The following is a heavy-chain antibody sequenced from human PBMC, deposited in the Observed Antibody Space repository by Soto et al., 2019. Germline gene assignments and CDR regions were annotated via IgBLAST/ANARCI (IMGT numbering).Heavy chain of an antibody. Sequence: QLQLQESGPGLVKPSETLSLTCTVSGGSVSSSDYYWGWIRQPPGKELEGIGAVYYSGTTYYMPSLKSRVTISVDTSKNHFSLNLRSVTAADTAVYYCARQTGGFGYYFDYWGQGALVTVSS. V-gene: IGHV4-39*01. CDR2: VYYSGTT. D-gene: IGHD3-16*01. J-gene: IGHJ4*02. CDR1: GGSVSSSDYY. CDR3: ARQTGGFGYYFDY.